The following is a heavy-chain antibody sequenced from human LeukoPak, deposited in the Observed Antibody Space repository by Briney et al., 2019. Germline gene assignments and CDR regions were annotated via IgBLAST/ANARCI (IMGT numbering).Heavy chain of an antibody. J-gene: IGHJ4*02. V-gene: IGHV3-23*01. D-gene: IGHD4-23*01. CDR1: GFTVDANA. CDR2: LGSDGRT. Sequence: PGGSLRLSCEASGFTVDANAMAWVRQAPGKGLEWVAGLGSDGRTHYRDSVKGRFTISRDNFKNTVYLEMNSLRGEDTALYYSVKDILGWTFDSWGQGTLVTVAS. CDR3: VKDILGWTFDS.